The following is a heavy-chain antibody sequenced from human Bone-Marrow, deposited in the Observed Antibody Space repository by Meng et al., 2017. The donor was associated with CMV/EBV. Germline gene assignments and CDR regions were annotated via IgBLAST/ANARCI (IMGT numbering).Heavy chain of an antibody. CDR1: GFTFDDYA. J-gene: IGHJ6*02. CDR2: ISWHSGSI. D-gene: IGHD2-21*01. V-gene: IGHV3-9*01. CDR3: VKDVIQSGDGMDV. Sequence: SLKISCAASGFTFDDYAMHWVRQAPGKGLEWVSGISWHSGSIGYADSVKGRFTISRDNAKNSLYLQINSLRAEDTALYYCVKDVIQSGDGMDVWGQGTTVTVSS.